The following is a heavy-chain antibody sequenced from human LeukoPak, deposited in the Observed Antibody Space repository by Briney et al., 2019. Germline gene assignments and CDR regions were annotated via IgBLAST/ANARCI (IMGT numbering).Heavy chain of an antibody. J-gene: IGHJ4*02. CDR1: GGSFSGYY. V-gene: IGHV4-34*01. CDR3: ARDRENQYFDY. Sequence: SETLSLTCAVYGGSFSGYYWSWIRQPPGKGLEWIGEINHSGSTNYNPSLKSRVTISVDTSKNQFSLKLSSVTAADTAVYYCARDRENQYFDYWGQGTLVTVSS. CDR2: INHSGST. D-gene: IGHD1-14*01.